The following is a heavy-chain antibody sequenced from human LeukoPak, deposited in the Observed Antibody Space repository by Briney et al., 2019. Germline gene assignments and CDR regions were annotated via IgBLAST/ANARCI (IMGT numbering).Heavy chain of an antibody. Sequence: VASVKVSCKASGYTFTGYYIQWVRQAPGQGLEWMGWINTNTGNPTYAQGFTGRFVFSLETSVSTAYLQISSLKAEDTAVYYCARGRGSSARLGYSYYYIDVWGKGTTVTVSS. CDR3: ARGRGSSARLGYSYYYIDV. D-gene: IGHD1-26*01. V-gene: IGHV7-4-1*02. CDR2: INTNTGNP. CDR1: GYTFTGYY. J-gene: IGHJ6*03.